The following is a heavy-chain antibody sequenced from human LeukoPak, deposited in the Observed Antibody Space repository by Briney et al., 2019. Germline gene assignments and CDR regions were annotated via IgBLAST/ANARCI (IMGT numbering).Heavy chain of an antibody. V-gene: IGHV3-21*01. CDR1: GFTFSSYS. CDR2: ISSSSSYI. Sequence: GGSLRLSCAASGFTFSSYSMNWVRQAPGKGLEWVSSISSSSSYIYYADSVKGRFTISRDNAKNSLYLQMNSLRAEDTAVYYCARAITMVRGDIINAFDIWGQGTMVTVSS. CDR3: ARAITMVRGDIINAFDI. J-gene: IGHJ3*02. D-gene: IGHD3-10*01.